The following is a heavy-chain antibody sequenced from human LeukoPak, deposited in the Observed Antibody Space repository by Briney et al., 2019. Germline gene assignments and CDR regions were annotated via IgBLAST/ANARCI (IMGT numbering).Heavy chain of an antibody. CDR3: ARVSGGSTYYYYGMDV. CDR2: INHSGST. V-gene: IGHV4-34*01. J-gene: IGHJ6*02. CDR1: GGSFSGYY. Sequence: SETLSLTCAVYGGSFSGYYWSWIRQPPGKGLEWIGEINHSGSTNYNPSLKSRVTISVDTSKNQFPLKLSSVTAADTAVYYCARVSGGSTYYYYGMDVWGQGTTVTVSS. D-gene: IGHD2-15*01.